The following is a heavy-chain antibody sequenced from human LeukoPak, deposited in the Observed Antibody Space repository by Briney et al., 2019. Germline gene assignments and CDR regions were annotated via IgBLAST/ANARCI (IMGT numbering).Heavy chain of an antibody. CDR3: AAVPQSYYSVYYFNY. D-gene: IGHD3-10*01. CDR2: INHSGSS. CDR1: GGSFSDYY. V-gene: IGHV4-34*01. J-gene: IGHJ4*02. Sequence: SETLSLTCAVYGGSFSDYYWSWIRQSPGKGLEWIGEINHSGSSKYNPSLKSRVTISVDTSKNQFSLKLTSVTAADTAVYYCAAVPQSYYSVYYFNYWGQGTLVTVSS.